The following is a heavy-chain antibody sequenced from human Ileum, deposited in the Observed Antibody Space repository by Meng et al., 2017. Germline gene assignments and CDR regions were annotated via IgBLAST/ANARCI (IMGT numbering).Heavy chain of an antibody. V-gene: IGHV4-4*02. J-gene: IGHJ4*02. CDR2: ISHSGSA. CDR1: SGSISSNTD. CDR3: ARHGGYSQDF. Sequence: QVRRQEGGPGLVRPSGTWSLTCAVASGSISSNTDWSWVRQPPGKGLEWIGQISHSGSAYYNPSLKSRVTMSVDKSKSQFSLMLTSVTAADTAIYYCARHGGYSQDFWGQGTLVTVSS. D-gene: IGHD4-23*01.